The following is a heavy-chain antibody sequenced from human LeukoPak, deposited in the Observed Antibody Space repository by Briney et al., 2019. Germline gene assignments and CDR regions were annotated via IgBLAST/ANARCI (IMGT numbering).Heavy chain of an antibody. J-gene: IGHJ5*02. Sequence: PGGSLRLSCAASGFIFSSHGMNWVRQAPGKGLEWVSGITPSGDITYYADSVKGRFTISRDNAKNSLYLQMNSLRAEDTAVYYCARKGHYDILTGLNWFDPWGQGTLVTVSS. CDR2: ITPSGDIT. CDR3: ARKGHYDILTGLNWFDP. D-gene: IGHD3-9*01. V-gene: IGHV3-21*01. CDR1: GFIFSSHG.